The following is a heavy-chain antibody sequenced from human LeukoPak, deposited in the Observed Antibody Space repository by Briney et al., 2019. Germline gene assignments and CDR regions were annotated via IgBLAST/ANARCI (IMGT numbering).Heavy chain of an antibody. CDR3: ARHGTSSYYYYAMDV. CDR1: GGSISRYY. Sequence: SETLSLTCTVSGGSISRYYWSWVRKPPGKGLEWIGYIYYSGSTNYNPSLKSRVTISVDTSKNQFSLRLSSVTAADTAVYYCARHGTSSYYYYAMDVWGQGTTVTVSS. J-gene: IGHJ6*02. D-gene: IGHD1-1*01. V-gene: IGHV4-59*08. CDR2: IYYSGST.